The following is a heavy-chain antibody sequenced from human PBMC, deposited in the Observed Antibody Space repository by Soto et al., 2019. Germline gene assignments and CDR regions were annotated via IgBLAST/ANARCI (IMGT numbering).Heavy chain of an antibody. V-gene: IGHV3-7*04. J-gene: IGHJ6*02. D-gene: IGHD6-19*01. CDR2: IKQDGSET. CDR1: GFSFSTYW. Sequence: VQLVESGGGLVQPGGSLRLSCAASGFSFSTYWMSWVRQAPGTGLEGVANIKQDGSETFYVDSLKGRFTISRDNAQNALHLQMNSLRAEDTAVYYWARDRGSSFYGQNYWGLDVWGQGNTVTVSS. CDR3: ARDRGSSFYGQNYWGLDV.